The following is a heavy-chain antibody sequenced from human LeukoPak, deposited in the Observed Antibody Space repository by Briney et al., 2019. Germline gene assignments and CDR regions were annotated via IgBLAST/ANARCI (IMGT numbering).Heavy chain of an antibody. CDR1: GFTFNTYT. V-gene: IGHV3-48*01. CDR3: AKAEGVYPFNIYDY. Sequence: PGGSLRLSCAASGFTFNTYTMNWVRQAPGKGLEWVSYISGSSGIIDYADSVRGRFTISRDNAKNSLYLQMNSLRAEDTAVYYCAKAEGVYPFNIYDYWGQGTLVTVSS. CDR2: ISGSSGII. D-gene: IGHD5/OR15-5a*01. J-gene: IGHJ4*02.